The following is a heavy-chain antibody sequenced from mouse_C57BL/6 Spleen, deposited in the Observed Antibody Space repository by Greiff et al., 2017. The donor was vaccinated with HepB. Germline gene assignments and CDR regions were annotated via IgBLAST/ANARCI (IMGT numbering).Heavy chain of an antibody. J-gene: IGHJ1*03. D-gene: IGHD1-1*01. Sequence: EVQGVESGGGLVQPGGSMKLSCAASGFTFSDAWMDWVRQSPEKGLEWVAEIRNKANNHATYYAESVKGRFTISRDDSKSSVYLQMNSLRAEDTGIYYCTGITTVVARYWYFDVWGTGTTVTVSS. CDR2: IRNKANNHAT. CDR1: GFTFSDAW. CDR3: TGITTVVARYWYFDV. V-gene: IGHV6-6*01.